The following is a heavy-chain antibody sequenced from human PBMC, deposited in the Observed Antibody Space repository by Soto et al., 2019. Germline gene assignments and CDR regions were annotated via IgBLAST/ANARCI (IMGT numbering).Heavy chain of an antibody. D-gene: IGHD3-10*01. V-gene: IGHV4-39*01. Sequence: QLQLQESGPGLVKPSETLSLTCTVSGGSISSSTYYWGWIRQPPGKGLEWIGSIYYSGSTYYNPSLRSRVTISVDTSKNQFSLKLGSVTAADTAVYYCAGQGVRGSWFDPWGQGTLVTVSS. CDR2: IYYSGST. CDR1: GGSISSSTYY. J-gene: IGHJ5*02. CDR3: AGQGVRGSWFDP.